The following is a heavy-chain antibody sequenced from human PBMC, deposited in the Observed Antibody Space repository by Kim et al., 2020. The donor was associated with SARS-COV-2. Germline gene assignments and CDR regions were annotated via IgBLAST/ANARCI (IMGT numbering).Heavy chain of an antibody. CDR1: GYTFTGYY. V-gene: IGHV1-2*06. J-gene: IGHJ4*02. CDR2: INPNSGGT. CDR3: ASSIAARFYMGNY. D-gene: IGHD6-6*01. Sequence: ASVKVSCKASGYTFTGYYMHWVRQAPGQGLEWMGRINPNSGGTNYAQKFQGRVTMTRDTSISTAYMELSRLRSDDTAVYYCASSIAARFYMGNYWGQGTLVTVSS.